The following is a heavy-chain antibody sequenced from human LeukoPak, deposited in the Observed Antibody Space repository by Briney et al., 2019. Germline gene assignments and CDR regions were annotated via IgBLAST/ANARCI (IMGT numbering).Heavy chain of an antibody. J-gene: IGHJ4*02. Sequence: PGGSLRLSCAASGFTFSNAWMSWVRQAPGKGLEWVGHIKSKTDGGTTDYAAPVKGRFTISRDDSKNTLYLQMNSLKTEDTAVYYCTTLWRVVVVTATTDDYWGQGTLVTVSS. CDR2: IKSKTDGGTT. D-gene: IGHD2-21*02. CDR1: GFTFSNAW. V-gene: IGHV3-15*01. CDR3: TTLWRVVVVTATTDDY.